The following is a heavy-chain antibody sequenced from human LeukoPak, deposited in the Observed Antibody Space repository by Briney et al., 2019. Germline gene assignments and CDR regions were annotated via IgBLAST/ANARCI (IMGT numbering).Heavy chain of an antibody. D-gene: IGHD3-10*01. Sequence: PGGSLRLSCAASGFTFSSYAMHWVRQAPGKGLEWVAVISYDGSNKYYADSVKGRFTISRDNSKNSLYLQMNSLRAEDTALYYCAKDRGSRGYFDYWGQGTLVTVSS. CDR1: GFTFSSYA. V-gene: IGHV3-30-3*01. J-gene: IGHJ4*02. CDR3: AKDRGSRGYFDY. CDR2: ISYDGSNK.